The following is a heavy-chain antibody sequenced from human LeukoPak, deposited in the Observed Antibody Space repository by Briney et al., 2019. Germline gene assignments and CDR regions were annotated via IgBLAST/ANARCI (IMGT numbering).Heavy chain of an antibody. J-gene: IGHJ4*02. CDR1: GGSISSSSYY. V-gene: IGHV4-39*01. D-gene: IGHD6-13*01. Sequence: SETLSLTCTVSGGSISSSSYYWGWIRQPPGKGLEWIGSIYYSGSTYYNPSLKSRVTISVDTSKNQFSLKLSSVTAADTAVYYCARGSSWLPFDYWGQGTLVTVSS. CDR2: IYYSGST. CDR3: ARGSSWLPFDY.